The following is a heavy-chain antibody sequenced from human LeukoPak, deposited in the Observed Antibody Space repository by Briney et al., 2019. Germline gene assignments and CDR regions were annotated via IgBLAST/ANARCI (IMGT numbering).Heavy chain of an antibody. CDR1: GFTFRNYA. J-gene: IGHJ4*02. D-gene: IGHD3-22*01. V-gene: IGHV3-23*01. CDR3: AKRSQDSSGYFDY. Sequence: PGGSLRLSCAASGFTFRNYAMSWVRQAPGKGLEWVSAITGSGAYTDYADSVQGRFTISRDNSKNTLYLQMNSLKAEDTAVYYCAKRSQDSSGYFDYWGQGALVTVSS. CDR2: ITGSGAYT.